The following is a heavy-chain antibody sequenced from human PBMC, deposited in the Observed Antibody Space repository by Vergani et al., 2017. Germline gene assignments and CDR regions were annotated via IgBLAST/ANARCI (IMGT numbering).Heavy chain of an antibody. V-gene: IGHV4-31*03. Sequence: QVQLQESGPGLVKPSQTLSLTCTVSGGFISSGGYYWSWIRQHPGKGLEWIGYIYYSGSTYFNPSLKSRVTISVDTSKNHFSLKLSSVTAADTAVYYCARVGRSSRSRNWYFDLWGRGTLVTVSS. D-gene: IGHD2-15*01. CDR3: ARVGRSSRSRNWYFDL. CDR2: IYYSGST. J-gene: IGHJ2*01. CDR1: GGFISSGGYY.